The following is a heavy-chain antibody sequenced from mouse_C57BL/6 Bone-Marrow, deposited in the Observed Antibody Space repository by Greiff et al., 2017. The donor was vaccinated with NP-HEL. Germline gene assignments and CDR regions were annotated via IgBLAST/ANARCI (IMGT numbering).Heavy chain of an antibody. Sequence: QVQLQQSGPGLVQPSQSLSITCTVSGFSLTSYGVHWVRQSPGKGLEWLGVIWRGGSTDYNAAFISRLSISKDNSKSQVFFKMNSLQADDTAIYYCARKAYGSSYWGQGTLVTVSA. J-gene: IGHJ3*01. CDR2: IWRGGST. D-gene: IGHD1-1*01. V-gene: IGHV2-2*01. CDR1: GFSLTSYG. CDR3: ARKAYGSSY.